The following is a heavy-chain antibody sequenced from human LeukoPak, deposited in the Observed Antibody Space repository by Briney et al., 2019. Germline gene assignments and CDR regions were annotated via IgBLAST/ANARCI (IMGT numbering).Heavy chain of an antibody. J-gene: IGHJ5*02. V-gene: IGHV3-66*04. CDR1: EFTVSSNY. D-gene: IGHD3-16*01. CDR3: ARLIGGRSAP. CDR2: IYSGGGT. Sequence: HPGGSLRLSCVVSEFTVSSNYMSWVRQAPGKGLKWVSVIYSGGGTHYADSVKGRFTISRDTSKNTLYLQMNSLRVEDTAVYYCARLIGGRSAPGGQGTLVTVSS.